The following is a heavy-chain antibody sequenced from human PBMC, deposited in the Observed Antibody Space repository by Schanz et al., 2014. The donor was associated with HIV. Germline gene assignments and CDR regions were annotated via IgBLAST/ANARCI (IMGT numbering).Heavy chain of an antibody. CDR2: VGYGGDNT. D-gene: IGHD1-26*01. J-gene: IGHJ1*01. CDR1: GFTFSSYA. Sequence: VQLVESGGGLVKPGRSLRLSCAASGFTFSSYAMSWVRQAPGKGLEWVSTVGYGGDNTYYADSVEGRFTISRDNSKNTVYLQMNSLRAEDTALYYCAKRGPYTGRYEYFQQWGQGTLVTVSS. CDR3: AKRGPYTGRYEYFQQ. V-gene: IGHV3-23*04.